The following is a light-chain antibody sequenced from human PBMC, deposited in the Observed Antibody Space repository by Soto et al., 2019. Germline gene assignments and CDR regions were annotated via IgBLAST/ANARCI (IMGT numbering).Light chain of an antibody. CDR1: QTISRN. V-gene: IGKV1-39*01. J-gene: IGKJ5*01. Sequence: DIQMTQSPSSLSGSVGDRVTIACRASQTISRNLNWYQHKPGKAPNLLIYAASSLQSGVPSRFSGSGSETDFTLTISSLQPQDFATYYCQQSYSIPHTFGQGTRLEIK. CDR3: QQSYSIPHT. CDR2: AAS.